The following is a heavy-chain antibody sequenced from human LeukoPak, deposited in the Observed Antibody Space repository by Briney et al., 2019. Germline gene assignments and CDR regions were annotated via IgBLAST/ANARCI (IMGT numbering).Heavy chain of an antibody. CDR1: GGSISSGDYY. V-gene: IGHV4-30-4*01. D-gene: IGHD2-2*02. CDR2: IYYSGST. J-gene: IGHJ6*02. Sequence: SQTLSLTCTVSGGSISSGDYYWSWIRQPPGKGLEWIGYIYYSGSTYYNPSLKRRVTISVDTSKNQSSLKLSSVTAADTAVYYCAGEVGPAAIRLTYYGMDVWGQGTTVTVSS. CDR3: AGEVGPAAIRLTYYGMDV.